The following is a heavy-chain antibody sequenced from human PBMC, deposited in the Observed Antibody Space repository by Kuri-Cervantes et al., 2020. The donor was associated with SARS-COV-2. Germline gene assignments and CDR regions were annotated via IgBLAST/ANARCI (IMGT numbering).Heavy chain of an antibody. V-gene: IGHV1-8*03. J-gene: IGHJ4*02. CDR1: GGTFSSYA. CDR2: MNPNSGNT. D-gene: IGHD3-10*02. Sequence: ASVKVSCKASGGTFSSYAISWVRQATGQGLEWMGWMNPNSGNTGYAQKFQGRVTITRNTSISTAYMELSSLRSDDTAVYYCARDVLLRGADYWGQGTLVTVSS. CDR3: ARDVLLRGADY.